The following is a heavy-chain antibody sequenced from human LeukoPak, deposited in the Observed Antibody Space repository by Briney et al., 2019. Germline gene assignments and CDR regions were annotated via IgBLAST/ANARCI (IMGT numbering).Heavy chain of an antibody. J-gene: IGHJ4*02. Sequence: ASVKVSCKVSGYTLTELSMHWVRQAPGKGLEWMGGFDPEDGETIYAQKFQGRVTMTRDTSTSTVYMELSSLRSEDTAVYYCARAAFYDILTGYFDYWGQGTLVTVSS. V-gene: IGHV1-24*01. CDR1: GYTLTELS. CDR3: ARAAFYDILTGYFDY. D-gene: IGHD3-9*01. CDR2: FDPEDGET.